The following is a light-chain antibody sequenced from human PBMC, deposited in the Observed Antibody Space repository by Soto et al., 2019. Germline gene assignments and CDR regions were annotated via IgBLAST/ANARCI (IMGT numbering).Light chain of an antibody. V-gene: IGLV2-14*01. CDR2: EVS. J-gene: IGLJ1*01. CDR1: TSDIGAYDY. CDR3: SSYTKSTDYV. Sequence: QSVLAQPASVSGSPGQSITIPCTGTTSDIGAYDYVSWYQQHPGKVPKLIIYEVSDRPSGVSNRFSGSKSGKTASLTISGLQAEDEADYYCSSYTKSTDYVFGTGTKVTVL.